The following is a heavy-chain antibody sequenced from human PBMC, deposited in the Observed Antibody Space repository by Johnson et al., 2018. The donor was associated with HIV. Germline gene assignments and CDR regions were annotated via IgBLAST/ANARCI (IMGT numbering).Heavy chain of an antibody. CDR3: SSLGYTSGWIVSDDGFDV. V-gene: IGHV3-30-3*01. CDR1: GFSFSNYA. Sequence: QMLLVESGGGVVQPGRSLRLSCAASGFSFSNYAMHWVRQAPGKGLEWVAVISNDGNSKYYTESLKGRITISRDNSMNTLYLQMNSRRPEDTAVYYCSSLGYTSGWIVSDDGFDVWGQGTLVTVSS. D-gene: IGHD6-19*01. CDR2: ISNDGNSK. J-gene: IGHJ3*01.